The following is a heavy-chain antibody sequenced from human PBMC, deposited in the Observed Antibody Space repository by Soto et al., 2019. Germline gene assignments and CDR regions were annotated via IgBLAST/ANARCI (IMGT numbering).Heavy chain of an antibody. CDR2: MRSKANSYAT. D-gene: IGHD1-7*01. Sequence: EVQLVESGGGLVQPGGSLKLSCAASGFTFSGSAMHWVRQASGKGLEGVGRMRSKANSYATAYAASVKGRFTISRDDSKNTPYLQMNSLKTEDTAVYYCTRSVTGTTAHFDYWGQGTLVTVSS. CDR1: GFTFSGSA. CDR3: TRSVTGTTAHFDY. V-gene: IGHV3-73*02. J-gene: IGHJ4*02.